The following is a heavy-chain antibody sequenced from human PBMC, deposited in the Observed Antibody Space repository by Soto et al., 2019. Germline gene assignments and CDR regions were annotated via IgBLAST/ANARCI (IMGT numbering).Heavy chain of an antibody. CDR3: AKDLRTGFDLFYYYYYGMDV. CDR1: GFIFSSYG. J-gene: IGHJ6*02. V-gene: IGHV3-30*18. CDR2: ISYDGSNK. Sequence: QVQLVESGGGVVQPGRSLRLSCAASGFIFSSYGMHWVRQAPGKGLEWVAVISYDGSNKYYADSVKGRFTISRDNSKNTLYLQMNSLRAEDTAVYYCAKDLRTGFDLFYYYYYGMDVWGQGTTVTVSS. D-gene: IGHD3-9*01.